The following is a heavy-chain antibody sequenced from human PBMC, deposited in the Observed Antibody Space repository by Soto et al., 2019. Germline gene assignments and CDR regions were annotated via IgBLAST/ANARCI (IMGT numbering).Heavy chain of an antibody. Sequence: EVQLVESGGGLVQPGRSLRLSCAASGFSFDDYAMHWVRQAPGKGLEWVSGISWDGGSIVYADSVKGRFTISRDNAKNSLYLEMNSLRTEDTAFYYCARGSGWYTPNHFDYWGQGTLVTVSS. V-gene: IGHV3-9*01. CDR2: ISWDGGSI. CDR3: ARGSGWYTPNHFDY. J-gene: IGHJ4*02. CDR1: GFSFDDYA. D-gene: IGHD6-19*01.